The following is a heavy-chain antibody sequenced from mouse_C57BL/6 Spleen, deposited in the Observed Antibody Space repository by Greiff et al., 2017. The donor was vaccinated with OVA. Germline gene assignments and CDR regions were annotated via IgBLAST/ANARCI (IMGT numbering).Heavy chain of an antibody. CDR1: GFTFTDYY. Sequence: EVMLVESGGGLVQPGGSLSLSCAASGFTFTDYYMSWVRQPPGKALEWLGFIRNKANGYTTEYSASVKGRFTISRDNSQSILYLQMNALRAEDSATYYCARILPGYFDYWGQGTTLTVSS. CDR3: ARILPGYFDY. J-gene: IGHJ2*01. CDR2: IRNKANGYTT. V-gene: IGHV7-3*01.